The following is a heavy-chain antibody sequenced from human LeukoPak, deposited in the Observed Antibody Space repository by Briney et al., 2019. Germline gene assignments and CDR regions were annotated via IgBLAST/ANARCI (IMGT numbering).Heavy chain of an antibody. D-gene: IGHD2-15*01. V-gene: IGHV3-30*03. J-gene: IGHJ6*03. Sequence: PGGSLRLSCAASGFTFSSYGMHWVRQAPGKGLEWVAVISYDGSNKYYADSVKGRFTISRDNSKNTLYLQMNSLRAEDTAVYYCATGYYSGGSCPYYYYMDVWGKGTTVTISS. CDR3: ATGYYSGGSCPYYYYMDV. CDR2: ISYDGSNK. CDR1: GFTFSSYG.